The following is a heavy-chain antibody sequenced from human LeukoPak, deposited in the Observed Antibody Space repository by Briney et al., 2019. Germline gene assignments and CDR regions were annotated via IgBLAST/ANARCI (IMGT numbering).Heavy chain of an antibody. CDR3: AKDLYGGYLTDY. D-gene: IGHD4-17*01. CDR2: ITSGGDTT. V-gene: IGHV3-23*01. CDR1: GFIFSSYA. Sequence: PGGSLRLSCAASGFIFSSYAMNWVRQAPGKGLEWVSIITSGGDTTFYADSVKGRFTISRDNSKNTLYLQMNSLRVEDTAVYYCAKDLYGGYLTDYWGQGTLVSVSS. J-gene: IGHJ4*02.